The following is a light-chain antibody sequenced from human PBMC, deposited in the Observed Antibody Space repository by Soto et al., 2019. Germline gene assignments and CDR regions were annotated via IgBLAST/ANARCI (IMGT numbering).Light chain of an antibody. Sequence: VLTQPPGTLSLSPGDTATLSCRASQSVSSGYLAWYEQKPGQAPRLLIYGASIRATGIPDRFSGSGSGTDFTLTISRLEPEDFAVYYCQQYGSSPLTFGGGTKVEIK. J-gene: IGKJ4*01. V-gene: IGKV3-20*01. CDR2: GAS. CDR1: QSVSSGY. CDR3: QQYGSSPLT.